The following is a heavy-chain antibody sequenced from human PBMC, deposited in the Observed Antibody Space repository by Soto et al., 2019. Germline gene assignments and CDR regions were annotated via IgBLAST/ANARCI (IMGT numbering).Heavy chain of an antibody. CDR3: ARDAGYGSRNSVSHYLAN. CDR2: IKVDASEK. V-gene: IGHV3-7*01. CDR1: GFTFGIYW. Sequence: EVQLVESGGDLVQPGGSLRLSCAASGFTFGIYWLSWVRQAPGKGLEWVGTIKVDASEKEYVDSVKGRFTMSRDKATNELYLQMDSLRADDTAVDYCARDAGYGSRNSVSHYLANWGQGTQVTVSP. J-gene: IGHJ4*02. D-gene: IGHD3-10*01.